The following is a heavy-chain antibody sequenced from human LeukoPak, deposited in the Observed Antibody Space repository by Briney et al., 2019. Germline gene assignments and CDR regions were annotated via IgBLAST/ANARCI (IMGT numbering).Heavy chain of an antibody. CDR1: GFTVSSNY. CDR3: ARDTKGWYFDL. Sequence: GGSLRLSCAASGFTVSSNYMNWVRQAPGKGLEWVSVTYSGGGIHYAESVKGRFTVSRENSKNTLYLQMKSLRAEDTAVYYCARDTKGWYFDLWGRGTLVTVSS. CDR2: TYSGGGI. D-gene: IGHD1-1*01. V-gene: IGHV3-66*01. J-gene: IGHJ2*01.